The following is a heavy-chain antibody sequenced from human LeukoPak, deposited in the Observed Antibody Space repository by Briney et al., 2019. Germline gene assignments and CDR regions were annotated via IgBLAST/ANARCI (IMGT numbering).Heavy chain of an antibody. CDR3: VREKVEEYYYDSSGYFHFDY. J-gene: IGHJ4*02. CDR1: GFTFSSYW. D-gene: IGHD3-22*01. V-gene: IGHV3-7*01. CDR2: IKQDGSEK. Sequence: GGSLRLSCAASGFTFSSYWMSWVRQAPGKGLEWVANIKQDGSEKYYVDSVKGRFTISRDNAKNSLCLQMNSLRAEDTAVYYCVREKVEEYYYDSSGYFHFDYWGQGTLVTVSS.